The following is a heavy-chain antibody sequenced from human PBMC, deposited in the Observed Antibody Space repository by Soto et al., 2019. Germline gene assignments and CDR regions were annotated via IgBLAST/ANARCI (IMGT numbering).Heavy chain of an antibody. J-gene: IGHJ6*02. CDR3: ARGTYYSARSGYRYYYYYGMDV. CDR1: GGTLSSYA. CDR2: IIPIFGTE. Sequence: QVQLVQSGAEVKKPGSSVKVSCKSSGGTLSSYAISWVRQATGQGLSWMGGIIPIFGTENYAQTFQGRVTITADQSPSAAYMEMRSLTSEETAVYYWARGTYYSARSGYRYYYYYGMDVWGQGTTVTVSS. D-gene: IGHD3-22*01. V-gene: IGHV1-69*12.